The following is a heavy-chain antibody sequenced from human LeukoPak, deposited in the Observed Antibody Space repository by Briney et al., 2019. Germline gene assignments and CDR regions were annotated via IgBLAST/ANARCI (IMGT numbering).Heavy chain of an antibody. CDR2: IIPIFGTA. J-gene: IGHJ6*03. V-gene: IGHV1-69*13. Sequence: ASVKVSCKASGGTFSSYAISWVRQAPGQGLEWMGGIIPIFGTANYAQKFQGRVTITADESTSTAYMELSSLRSEDTAVYYCARTPRHPGYDILSYYYYYMDVWGKGTTVTISS. CDR1: GGTFSSYA. D-gene: IGHD3-9*01. CDR3: ARTPRHPGYDILSYYYYYMDV.